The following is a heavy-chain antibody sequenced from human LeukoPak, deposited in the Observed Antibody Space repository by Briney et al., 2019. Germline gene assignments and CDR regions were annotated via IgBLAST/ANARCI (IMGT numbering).Heavy chain of an antibody. D-gene: IGHD6-19*01. CDR1: GFTFSSYS. J-gene: IGHJ6*03. V-gene: IGHV3-21*01. CDR2: ISSSSSYI. Sequence: GGSLRLSCAASGFTFSSYSMNWVRQAPGKGLEWVSSISSSSSYIYYADSVKGRFTISRDNAKNSLYLQMNSLRAEDTAVYYCARDLAVAGAGYYYMDVWGKGTTVTVSS. CDR3: ARDLAVAGAGYYYMDV.